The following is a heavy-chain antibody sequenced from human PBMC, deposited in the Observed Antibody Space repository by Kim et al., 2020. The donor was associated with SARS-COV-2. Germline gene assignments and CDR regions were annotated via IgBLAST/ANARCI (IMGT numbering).Heavy chain of an antibody. CDR1: GFTFSSYD. CDR3: AREGVWDSSGWGFGGMDV. V-gene: IGHV3-13*01. D-gene: IGHD6-19*01. CDR2: IGTAGDT. J-gene: IGHJ6*02. Sequence: GGSLRLSCAASGFTFSSYDMHWVRQATGKGLEWVSAIGTAGDTYYPGSVKGRFTISRENAKNSLYLQMNSLRAGDTAVYYCAREGVWDSSGWGFGGMDVWGQGTTVTVSS.